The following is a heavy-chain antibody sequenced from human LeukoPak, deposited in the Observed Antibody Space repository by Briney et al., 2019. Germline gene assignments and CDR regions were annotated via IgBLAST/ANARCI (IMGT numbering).Heavy chain of an antibody. CDR1: GGSISSGSCY. Sequence: PSQTLSLTRTVSGGSISSGSCYWSWIRQPAGKGLEWIGRIYTSGSTNYNPSLKSRVTISVDTSKNQFSLKLSSVTAADTAVYYCASKYSYVGGYFDYWGQGTLVTVSS. V-gene: IGHV4-61*02. D-gene: IGHD5-18*01. CDR2: IYTSGST. J-gene: IGHJ4*02. CDR3: ASKYSYVGGYFDY.